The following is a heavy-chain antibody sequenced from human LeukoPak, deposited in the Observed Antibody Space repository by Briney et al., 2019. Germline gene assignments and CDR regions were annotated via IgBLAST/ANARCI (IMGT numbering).Heavy chain of an antibody. D-gene: IGHD3-10*01. J-gene: IGHJ4*02. CDR3: AKEQTSSGYFDY. Sequence: QPGGSLRPSCAASGFTFNNYAMSWVRQAPGKGLEWVAAISGNGGRTYYRDSVKGRFTISRDNPKNTLYLLMNSLSAEDTALYYCAKEQTSSGYFDYWGQGTLVTVSS. V-gene: IGHV3-23*01. CDR2: ISGNGGRT. CDR1: GFTFNNYA.